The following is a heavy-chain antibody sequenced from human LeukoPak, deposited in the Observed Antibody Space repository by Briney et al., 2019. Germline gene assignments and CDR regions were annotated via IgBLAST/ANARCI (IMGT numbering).Heavy chain of an antibody. D-gene: IGHD3-10*01. CDR2: IRYDGTNQ. J-gene: IGHJ4*02. CDR1: GFTFTTYG. CDR3: AKSGERRRPYYFDY. V-gene: IGHV3-30*02. Sequence: GGSLRLSCTASGFTFTTYGMHWVRQATGKGLEWMAFIRYDGTNQFYAESVKGRFTISRDNSKNTLYLQMNSLGVEDTAVYYCAKSGERRRPYYFDYWGQGTLVTVSS.